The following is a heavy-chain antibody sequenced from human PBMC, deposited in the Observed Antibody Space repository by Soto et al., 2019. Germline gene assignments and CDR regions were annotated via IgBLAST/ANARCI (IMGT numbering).Heavy chain of an antibody. CDR3: ARDVGSGVDP. Sequence: QVQLVQSGAEVKKPGSSVKVSYKASGGTFSSYTTSWVRQAPGQELEWMGRFVPILGLAHYAQKFQGRVTITADKSTSTAYMELSSLRSDDTAVYYCARDVGSGVDPWGQGTLVTVSS. CDR2: FVPILGLA. V-gene: IGHV1-69*08. D-gene: IGHD3-10*01. CDR1: GGTFSSYT. J-gene: IGHJ5*02.